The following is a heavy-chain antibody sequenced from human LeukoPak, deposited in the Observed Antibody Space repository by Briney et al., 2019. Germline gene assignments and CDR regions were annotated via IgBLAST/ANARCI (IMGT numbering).Heavy chain of an antibody. V-gene: IGHV1-69*05. CDR2: IIPIFGTA. J-gene: IGHJ4*02. D-gene: IGHD3-3*01. CDR1: GGTFSSYA. Sequence: SVKVSCKASGGTFSSYAISWVRQAPGQGLEWMGGIIPIFGTANYAQKFQGRVTITTDESTSTAYMELSSLRSEDTAVYNCARDLLPMTKAGVVNDWGQGSLVIVSA. CDR3: ARDLLPMTKAGVVND.